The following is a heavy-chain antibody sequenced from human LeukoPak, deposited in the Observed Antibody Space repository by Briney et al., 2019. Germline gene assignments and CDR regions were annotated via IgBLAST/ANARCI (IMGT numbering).Heavy chain of an antibody. CDR3: ARARGWYFGNWFDP. CDR1: GGXFSGYY. CDR2: INHSGST. J-gene: IGHJ5*02. Sequence: SETLSLTCAVYGGXFSGYYCSWIRQPPGKGLEWIGEINHSGSTNYNPSLKSRVTISVDTSKNQFSLKLSSVTAADTAVYYCARARGWYFGNWFDPWGQGTLVTVSS. D-gene: IGHD6-19*01. V-gene: IGHV4-34*01.